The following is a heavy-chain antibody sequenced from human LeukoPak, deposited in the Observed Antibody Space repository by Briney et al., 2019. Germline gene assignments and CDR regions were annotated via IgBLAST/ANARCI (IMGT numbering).Heavy chain of an antibody. CDR2: IYYGRTT. J-gene: IGHJ4*02. V-gene: IGHV4-39*01. D-gene: IGHD5-12*01. CDR1: AGSISSSSHH. CDR3: VRHDGRGGATMGALDS. Sequence: SETLSLTCTVSAGSISSSSHHWGWIRQSPGKGLEWIGSIYYGRTTHYNPSLNSRVTISVVTSKNQFSLQLNSVTAADTAVYYCVRHDGRGGATMGALDSWGQGSLVTVSS.